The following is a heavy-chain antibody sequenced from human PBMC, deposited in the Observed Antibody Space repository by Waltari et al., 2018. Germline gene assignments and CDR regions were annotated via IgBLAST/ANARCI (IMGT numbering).Heavy chain of an antibody. J-gene: IGHJ4*02. V-gene: IGHV1-3*01. D-gene: IGHD3-3*01. CDR1: GYTFTNFA. Sequence: QVQLVQSGAEVKKPGASVTVSCKASGYTFTNFAIYWVRQTPGQSLECMGWIDAGNGNTKDSQKVQNRVTITRDTSATTAYMELSSLTAEDTSVYYCARARDFSDGSKFGFDNWGQGTPVTVSS. CDR3: ARARDFSDGSKFGFDN. CDR2: IDAGNGNT.